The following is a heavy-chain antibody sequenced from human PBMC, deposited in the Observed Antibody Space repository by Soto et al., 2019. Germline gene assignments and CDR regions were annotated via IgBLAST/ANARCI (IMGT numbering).Heavy chain of an antibody. D-gene: IGHD2-2*01. CDR2: IIPIFGTA. V-gene: IGHV1-69*01. CDR1: GGTFSSYA. Sequence: QVQLVQSGAEVKKPGSSVKVSCKASGGTFSSYAISWVRQAPGQGLEWMGGIIPIFGTANYAQKFQGRVTITADESTSTAYMELSSLRSEDTAVYYCARNVGYCSSTSCYYWRRDFYYYYYGMDVWGQGTTVTVSS. J-gene: IGHJ6*02. CDR3: ARNVGYCSSTSCYYWRRDFYYYYYGMDV.